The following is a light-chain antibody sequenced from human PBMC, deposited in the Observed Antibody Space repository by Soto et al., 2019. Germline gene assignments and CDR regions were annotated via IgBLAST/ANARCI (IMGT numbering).Light chain of an antibody. CDR3: AAWDDSLNGVI. V-gene: IGLV1-44*01. CDR2: SNN. J-gene: IGLJ2*01. CDR1: NSNIGTNT. Sequence: QSVLSQPPSASGTPGQRVTISCSGSNSNIGTNTVNWYHQVPGTAPKLLIYSNNQRPSGVPDRFSGSKSGTSASLAISGLQSEDEADYYCAAWDDSLNGVIFGGGTKLTVL.